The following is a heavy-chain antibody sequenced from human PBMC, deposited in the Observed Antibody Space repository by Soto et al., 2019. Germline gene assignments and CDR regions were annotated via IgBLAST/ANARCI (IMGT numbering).Heavy chain of an antibody. J-gene: IGHJ6*02. D-gene: IGHD3-3*01. CDR1: GDSISSVNW. Sequence: NPSETLSLTCAASGDSISSVNWWSWVRQSPGQGLEWIGDIYHTGITNYNPSLQSRVTISVDKSKNEFSLKLSSVTAADTAVYYCAARRFLEWSGLAGGYGMDVWGQGTTVTVSS. CDR2: IYHTGIT. CDR3: AARRFLEWSGLAGGYGMDV. V-gene: IGHV4-4*02.